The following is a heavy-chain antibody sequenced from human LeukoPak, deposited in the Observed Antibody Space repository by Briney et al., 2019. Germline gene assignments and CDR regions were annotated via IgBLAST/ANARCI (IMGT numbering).Heavy chain of an antibody. CDR2: INHSGST. CDR3: ARRQYYDSSGYPGAFDI. Sequence: SETLSLTCTVSGGSVSSYQWSWIRQPPGKGLEWIGEINHSGSTNYNPSLKSRVTISVDTSKNQFSLKLSSVTAADTAVYYCARRQYYDSSGYPGAFDIWGQGTMVTVSS. J-gene: IGHJ3*02. CDR1: GGSVSSYQ. D-gene: IGHD3-22*01. V-gene: IGHV4-34*01.